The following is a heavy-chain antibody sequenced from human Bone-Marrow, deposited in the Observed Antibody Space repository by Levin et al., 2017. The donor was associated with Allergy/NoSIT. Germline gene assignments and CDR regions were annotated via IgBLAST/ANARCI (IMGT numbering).Heavy chain of an antibody. V-gene: IGHV3-23*01. CDR3: AKDLRSGEISIFDS. D-gene: IGHD3-16*02. CDR1: GFTFSGYT. J-gene: IGHJ4*02. CDR2: ISSGGQNR. Sequence: SCAGSGFTFSGYTLTWVRQAPNKGLEWVSGISSGGQNRYYADSVKGRFTVSRDNSKNTLYLEMNSLTVEDTAVYFCAKDLRSGEISIFDSWGQGMLVTVSS.